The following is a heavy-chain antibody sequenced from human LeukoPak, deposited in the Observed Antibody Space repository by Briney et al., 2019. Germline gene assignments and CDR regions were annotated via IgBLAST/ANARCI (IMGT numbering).Heavy chain of an antibody. D-gene: IGHD4-17*01. J-gene: IGHJ4*02. CDR3: ARDGDYSFDY. Sequence: PSETLSLTCTVSGGSISSHYWSWIRQPPGKGLEWIGYIYYSGSTNYNPSLKSRVTMSVDTSKNQFSLKLSSVTAADTAVYYCARDGDYSFDYWGQGTLVTVSS. CDR1: GGSISSHY. V-gene: IGHV4-59*11. CDR2: IYYSGST.